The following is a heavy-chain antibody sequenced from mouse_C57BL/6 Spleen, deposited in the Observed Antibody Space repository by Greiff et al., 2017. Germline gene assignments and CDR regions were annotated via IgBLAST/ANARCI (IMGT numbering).Heavy chain of an antibody. CDR2: IYPRDGST. D-gene: IGHD2-1*01. J-gene: IGHJ2*01. CDR3: ARWGPYGNYKSFDY. V-gene: IGHV1-85*01. CDR1: GYTFTSYD. Sequence: LQESGPELVKPGASVKLSCKASGYTFTSYDINWVKQRPGQGLEWIGWIYPRDGSTKYNEKFKGKATLTVDTSSSTAYMELHSLTSEDSAVYFCARWGPYGNYKSFDYWGQGTTLTVSS.